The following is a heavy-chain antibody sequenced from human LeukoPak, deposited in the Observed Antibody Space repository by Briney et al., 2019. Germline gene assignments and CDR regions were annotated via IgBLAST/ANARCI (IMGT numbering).Heavy chain of an antibody. J-gene: IGHJ4*02. CDR1: GFTFSSYA. Sequence: PRGPRRLSRAASGFTFSSYAISWVRQTPEKRLEWVSAISGSGGSTYYADSVKGRFTISRDNSKNTLYLQMNRLRAEDTAVYYCAKDLDRSSTSCYPDYWGQGTLVTVSS. V-gene: IGHV3-23*01. CDR3: AKDLDRSSTSCYPDY. CDR2: ISGSGGST. D-gene: IGHD2-2*01.